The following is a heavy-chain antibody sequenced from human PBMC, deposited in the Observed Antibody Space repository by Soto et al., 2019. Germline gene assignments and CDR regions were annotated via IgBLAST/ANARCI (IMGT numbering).Heavy chain of an antibody. V-gene: IGHV4-34*01. Sequence: QVQLQQWGAGLLKPSETLSLTCAVSGGSFSGYYWSWIRQPPGKGLEWIAEINHSGSTNYNPSLNRALTKPVDKSNNQFSLKLHSVTAADTAVYYCARGRYYYDTRAPWALDIWGQGTMVTVSS. CDR1: GGSFSGYY. D-gene: IGHD3-22*01. CDR3: ARGRYYYDTRAPWALDI. J-gene: IGHJ3*02. CDR2: INHSGST.